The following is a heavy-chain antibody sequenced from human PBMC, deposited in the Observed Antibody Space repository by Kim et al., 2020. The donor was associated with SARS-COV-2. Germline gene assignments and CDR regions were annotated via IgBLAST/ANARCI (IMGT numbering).Heavy chain of an antibody. D-gene: IGHD6-13*01. J-gene: IGHJ4*02. Sequence: ASVKVSCKASGYTFTSYAMHWVRQAPGQRLEWMGWINAGNGNTKYSQTFQGRVTITRDTSASTAYMELSSLRSEDTAVYYCARETYSSSWYRGGYYFDYWGQGTLVTVSS. CDR1: GYTFTSYA. CDR2: INAGNGNT. CDR3: ARETYSSSWYRGGYYFDY. V-gene: IGHV1-3*01.